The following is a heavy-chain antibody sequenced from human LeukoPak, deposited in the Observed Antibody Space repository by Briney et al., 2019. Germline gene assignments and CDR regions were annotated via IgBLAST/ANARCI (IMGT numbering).Heavy chain of an antibody. J-gene: IGHJ6*02. CDR3: ALGATSIPDDTLRLDV. Sequence: GASVKVSCKASGYTFTGYYMHWVRQAPGQGLKWMGWINPNSGGTNYAQKFQGRVTMTRDTSISTAYMELSRLRSDDTAVYYCALGATSIPDDTLRLDVWGQGTTVTVSS. CDR2: INPNSGGT. V-gene: IGHV1-2*02. D-gene: IGHD6-6*01. CDR1: GYTFTGYY.